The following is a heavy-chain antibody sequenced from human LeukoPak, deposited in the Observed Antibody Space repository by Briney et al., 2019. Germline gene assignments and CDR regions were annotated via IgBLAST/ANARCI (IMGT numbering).Heavy chain of an antibody. D-gene: IGHD3-3*01. V-gene: IGHV1-2*02. CDR2: INRNSGGT. CDR3: ARSHGGITIKDWFDP. CDR1: GYTFTGYY. J-gene: IGHJ5*02. Sequence: GASVKVSCKASGYTFTGYYMHWLRQAPGQGLEGMGWINRNSGGTNYAQKFQGGVTMTRDTSISTAYMELSRLRSDGTAVYYCARSHGGITIKDWFDPWGQGTLVTVSS.